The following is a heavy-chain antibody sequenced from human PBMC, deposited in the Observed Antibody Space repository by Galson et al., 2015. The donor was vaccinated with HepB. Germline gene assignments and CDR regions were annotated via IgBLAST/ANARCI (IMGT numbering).Heavy chain of an antibody. J-gene: IGHJ5*02. CDR1: GFTFSNAW. D-gene: IGHD5-12*01. CDR2: IESKTDGGTT. CDR3: TTEATS. V-gene: IGHV3-15*07. Sequence: SLRLSCAASGFTFSNAWMNWVRQAPGKGLEWVGRIESKTDGGTTDYAAPVKGRFTISRDDSKNTLYLLMNSLKTEDTAVYYCTTEATSWGQGTLVTVSS.